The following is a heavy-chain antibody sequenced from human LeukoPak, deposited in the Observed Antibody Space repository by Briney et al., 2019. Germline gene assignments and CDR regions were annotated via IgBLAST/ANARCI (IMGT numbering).Heavy chain of an antibody. V-gene: IGHV1-2*02. J-gene: IGHJ6*03. CDR1: GYTFTGYY. D-gene: IGHD3-16*01. Sequence: PGASVKVSCKASGYTFTGYYMHWVRQAPGQGLEWMGWINPNSGGTNYAQKFQGRVTMTRDTSINTAYMELSRLRSDDTAVYYCARGGLPIYYYYIDVWGKGTTVIVSS. CDR2: INPNSGGT. CDR3: ARGGLPIYYYYIDV.